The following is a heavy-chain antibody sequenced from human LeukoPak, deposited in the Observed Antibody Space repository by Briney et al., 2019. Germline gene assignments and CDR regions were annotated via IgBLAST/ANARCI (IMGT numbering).Heavy chain of an antibody. V-gene: IGHV3-30-3*01. D-gene: IGHD3-22*01. J-gene: IGHJ4*02. CDR2: ISYDGSNK. CDR1: GFTFSSYA. CDR3: ARSNTYYYDSSGYELDY. Sequence: GGSLRLSCAASGFTFSSYAMHWVRQAPGKGLEWVAVISYDGSNKYYADSVKGRFTISRDNSKNTLYLQINSLRAEDTAVYYCARSNTYYYDSSGYELDYWGQGTLVTVSS.